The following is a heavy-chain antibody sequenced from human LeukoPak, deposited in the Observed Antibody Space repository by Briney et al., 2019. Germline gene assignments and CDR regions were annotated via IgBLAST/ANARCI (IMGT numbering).Heavy chain of an antibody. V-gene: IGHV4-59*01. J-gene: IGHJ4*02. CDR3: ARDLANYGGNSYFDY. Sequence: SETLSLTCTVSGGSISSYYWSWIRQPPGKGLEWIGYIYYSGSTNYNPSLKSRVTISVDTSKNQFSLKLSSVTAADTAVYYCARDLANYGGNSYFDYWGQGTLVTVSS. D-gene: IGHD4-23*01. CDR1: GGSISSYY. CDR2: IYYSGST.